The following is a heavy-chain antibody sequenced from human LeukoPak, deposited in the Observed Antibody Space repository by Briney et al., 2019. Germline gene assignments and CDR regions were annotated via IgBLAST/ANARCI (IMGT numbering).Heavy chain of an antibody. CDR2: ISPNSGGT. CDR1: GYSFSGHY. Sequence: ASVKVSCKASGYSFSGHYMHWVRQAPGQGPEWMGWISPNSGGTNYAQKFQGRVTMTGDTSISTTYMDLTRLTSDDTAVYYCARGPEYGGTIDYWGQGTLVTVSS. V-gene: IGHV1-2*02. J-gene: IGHJ4*02. D-gene: IGHD4-23*01. CDR3: ARGPEYGGTIDY.